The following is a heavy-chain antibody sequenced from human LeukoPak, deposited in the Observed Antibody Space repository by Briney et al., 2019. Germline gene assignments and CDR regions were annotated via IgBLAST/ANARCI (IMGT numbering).Heavy chain of an antibody. Sequence: SETLSLTRNVSGGSISINSYYWGWIRQPPGKGLEYIGSIYYSGSTYYNPSLKSRVTISVDTSKNQFSVKLSSVTAADTAVYYCARHRTTTGMTAVRAAFDIWGQGTMVTVSS. CDR3: ARHRTTTGMTAVRAAFDI. V-gene: IGHV4-39*01. CDR1: GGSISINSYY. D-gene: IGHD1-1*01. J-gene: IGHJ3*02. CDR2: IYYSGST.